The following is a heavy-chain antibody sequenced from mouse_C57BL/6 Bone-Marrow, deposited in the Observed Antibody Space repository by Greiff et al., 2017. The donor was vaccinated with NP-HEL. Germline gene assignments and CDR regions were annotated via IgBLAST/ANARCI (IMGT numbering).Heavy chain of an antibody. CDR2: IYPGSGST. CDR1: GYTFTSYW. V-gene: IGHV1-55*01. Sequence: QVQLQQPGAELVKPGASVKMSCKASGYTFTSYWITWVKQRPGQGLEWIGDIYPGSGSTNYNEKFKSKATLTVDTSSSTAYMQLSSLTSEDSAVYYCARSRTTVVARDYFDYWGQGTILTVSS. CDR3: ARSRTTVVARDYFDY. J-gene: IGHJ2*01. D-gene: IGHD1-1*01.